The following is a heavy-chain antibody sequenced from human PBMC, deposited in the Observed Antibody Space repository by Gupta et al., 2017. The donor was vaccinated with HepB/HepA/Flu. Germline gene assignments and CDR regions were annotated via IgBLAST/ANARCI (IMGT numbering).Heavy chain of an antibody. J-gene: IGHJ4*02. CDR1: DFTFNTYG. D-gene: IGHD3-22*01. CDR2: IRYDGSYE. CDR3: ARDPRAYYYDSSGFPYYFDY. V-gene: IGHV3-33*01. Sequence: QVQPVESGGGVVQPGRSLRLSCAASDFTFNTYGMHWVRQAPGKGLEWVAVIRYDGSYEYYADSVKGRFTIARDNSKNTLYLQRNSLRAEETAVYYCARDPRAYYYDSSGFPYYFDYWGQGTLVTVSS.